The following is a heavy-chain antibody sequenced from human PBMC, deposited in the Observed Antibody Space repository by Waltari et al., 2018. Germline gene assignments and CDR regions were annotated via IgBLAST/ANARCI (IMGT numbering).Heavy chain of an antibody. Sequence: WFRQAPGKGLEWVSSITSSSYIYYADSVKGRFTISRDNAKNSLYLQMNSLRAEDTAVYYCARDHYYGSGTYSSFDYWGQGTLVTVSS. D-gene: IGHD3-10*01. V-gene: IGHV3-21*01. CDR2: ITSSSYI. CDR3: ARDHYYGSGTYSSFDY. J-gene: IGHJ4*02.